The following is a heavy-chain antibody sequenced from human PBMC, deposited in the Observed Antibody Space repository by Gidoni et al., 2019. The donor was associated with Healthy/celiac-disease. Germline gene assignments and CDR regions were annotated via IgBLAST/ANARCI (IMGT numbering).Heavy chain of an antibody. CDR1: GFTFSSYA. J-gene: IGHJ4*02. D-gene: IGHD5-12*01. V-gene: IGHV3-23*01. CDR2: ISGSGGST. CDR3: ARRWLQSYYFDY. Sequence: EVQLLESGGGLVQPGGSLRLSCAASGFTFSSYAMSWVRQAPGKGLEWVSAISGSGGSTYYADSVKGRFTISRDNSKNTLYLQMNSLRAEDTAVYYCARRWLQSYYFDYWGQGTLVTVSS.